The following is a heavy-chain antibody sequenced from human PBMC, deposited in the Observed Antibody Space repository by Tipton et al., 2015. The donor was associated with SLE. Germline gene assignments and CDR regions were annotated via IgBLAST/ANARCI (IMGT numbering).Heavy chain of an antibody. CDR1: GGSLGSSY. V-gene: IGHV4-4*08. J-gene: IGHJ3*02. Sequence: TLSLTCTVSGGSLGSSYWSWIRQPPGKGLEWIGYIFTSGGPTYNPSLKSRVTISVDTSMNQFSLKMRFVTAADTAMYYCARDDPLGIWGQGTMVTVSS. CDR2: IFTSGGP. CDR3: ARDDPLGI.